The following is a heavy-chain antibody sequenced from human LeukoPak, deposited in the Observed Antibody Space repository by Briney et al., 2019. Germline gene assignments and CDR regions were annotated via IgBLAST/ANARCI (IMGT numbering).Heavy chain of an antibody. V-gene: IGHV4-59*01. J-gene: IGHJ4*02. CDR3: ARAENYYDSSVFDY. CDR2: IYYSGST. CDR1: GGSISSYY. D-gene: IGHD3-22*01. Sequence: SETLSLTCTVSGGSISSYYWSWIRQPPGKGLEWIGYIYYSGSTNYNPSLKSRVTISVDTSKDQFSLKLSSVTAADTAVYYCARAENYYDSSVFDYWGQGTLVTVSS.